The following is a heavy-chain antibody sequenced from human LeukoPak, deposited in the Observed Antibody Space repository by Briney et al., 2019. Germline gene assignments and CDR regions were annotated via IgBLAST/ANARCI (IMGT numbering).Heavy chain of an antibody. D-gene: IGHD2-21*01. Sequence: SETLSLTCTVSGGSISSGGYYWSWIRQHPGKGPEWIGYIYYSGSTYYNPSLKSRVTISVDTSKNQFSLKLSSVTAADTAVYYCAREGIPDWFDPWGQGTLVTVSS. J-gene: IGHJ5*02. CDR2: IYYSGST. CDR1: GGSISSGGYY. CDR3: AREGIPDWFDP. V-gene: IGHV4-31*03.